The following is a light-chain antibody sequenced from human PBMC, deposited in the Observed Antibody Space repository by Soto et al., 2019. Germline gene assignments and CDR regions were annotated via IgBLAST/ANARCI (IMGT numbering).Light chain of an antibody. CDR1: QSVSTF. J-gene: IGKJ1*01. Sequence: EIVLTQSPATLSLSPGERATLSCRASQSVSTFLAWYQQKPGQAPRLLIYDASNRATGIPARFSGSGSGTDFTLTISSLEPEDFAIYYCQQRSSWPPRTFGRGTKVEIK. CDR2: DAS. V-gene: IGKV3-11*01. CDR3: QQRSSWPPRT.